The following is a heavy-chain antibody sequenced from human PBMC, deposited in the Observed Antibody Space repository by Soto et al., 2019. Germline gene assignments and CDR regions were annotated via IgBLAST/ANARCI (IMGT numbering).Heavy chain of an antibody. CDR3: ARGVAQRYGFGDP. CDR2: ISGDGSST. Sequence: EVQLLESGGGLVQPGGSLRLSCAASGFTFSGYWMHWVRQAPGKGLVWVSRISGDGSSTSYADSVKGRFTISRDNAKDTLYLQLNSLRAEDTAVYYCARGVAQRYGFGDPWGQGTLVTVSS. CDR1: GFTFSGYW. V-gene: IGHV3-74*01. D-gene: IGHD3-10*01. J-gene: IGHJ5*02.